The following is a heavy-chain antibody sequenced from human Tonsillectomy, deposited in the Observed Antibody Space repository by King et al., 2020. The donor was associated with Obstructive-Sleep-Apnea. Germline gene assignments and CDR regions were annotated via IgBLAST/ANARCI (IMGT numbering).Heavy chain of an antibody. CDR3: AKDPRIAAAGWGGNWFDP. Sequence: VQLVESGGGVVQPGRSLRLSCAASGFTFSSYGMHWVRQAPGKGLEWVAVISYDGSNKYYADSVKGRFTISRDNSKNTLYLQMNSLRAEDRAVYYCAKDPRIAAAGWGGNWFDPWGQGTLVTVSS. V-gene: IGHV3-30*18. CDR1: GFTFSSYG. D-gene: IGHD6-13*01. CDR2: ISYDGSNK. J-gene: IGHJ5*02.